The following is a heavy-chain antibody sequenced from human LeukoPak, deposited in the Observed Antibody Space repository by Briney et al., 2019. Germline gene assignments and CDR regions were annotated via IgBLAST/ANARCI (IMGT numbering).Heavy chain of an antibody. D-gene: IGHD2-21*02. J-gene: IGHJ5*02. Sequence: GASVKVSCKASGYIFIDYYIHWVRQAPGQGLEWMGVINPSGGSTRSAQKFQGRVTMTRGTSTSTVYMELSSLRSEDTAVYYCARSPCGGDCSRNWFDPWGQGTLVTVSS. CDR3: ARSPCGGDCSRNWFDP. V-gene: IGHV1-46*01. CDR2: INPSGGST. CDR1: GYIFIDYY.